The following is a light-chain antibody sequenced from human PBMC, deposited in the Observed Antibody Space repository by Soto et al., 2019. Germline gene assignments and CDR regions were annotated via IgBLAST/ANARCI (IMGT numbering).Light chain of an antibody. J-gene: IGLJ1*01. Sequence: QSVLTQPPSASGTPGQRVTISCSGGSSNIGTNAVNWYQQLPGTAPKLLIYNNNQRPSGVPDRFSGSKSGTSASLAISGLQSEDEADYYCAAWDDSLNGDVFGTGTKVT. CDR1: SSNIGTNA. CDR2: NNN. CDR3: AAWDDSLNGDV. V-gene: IGLV1-44*01.